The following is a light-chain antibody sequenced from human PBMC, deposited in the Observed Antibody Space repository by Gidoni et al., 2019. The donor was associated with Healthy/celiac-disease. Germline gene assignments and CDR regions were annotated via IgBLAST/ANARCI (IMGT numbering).Light chain of an antibody. CDR2: GAS. V-gene: IGKV3-20*01. J-gene: IGKJ2*03. Sequence: EIVLTQSPGTLSLSPGERATLSCRASQSVSSSYLAWYQQKPGQAPRLLIYGASSRATGIPDRLSSGRSGTDFTITISRLEPEDFAVYYCQKYGSSPPYSFGRGTKLEIK. CDR3: QKYGSSPPYS. CDR1: QSVSSSY.